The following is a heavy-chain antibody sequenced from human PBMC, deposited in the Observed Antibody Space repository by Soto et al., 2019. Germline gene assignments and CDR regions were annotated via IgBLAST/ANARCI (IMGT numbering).Heavy chain of an antibody. D-gene: IGHD2-15*01. CDR2: IYYSGST. CDR1: GGSISSYY. V-gene: IGHV4-59*01. J-gene: IGHJ5*02. CDR3: ARGYVVVVAAWSPLFDP. Sequence: PSETLSLTCTVSGGSISSYYWSWIRQPPGKGLEWIGYIYYSGSTNYNPSLKSRVTISVDTSKNQFSLKLSSVTAADTAVYHCARGYVVVVAAWSPLFDPWGQGTLVTVSS.